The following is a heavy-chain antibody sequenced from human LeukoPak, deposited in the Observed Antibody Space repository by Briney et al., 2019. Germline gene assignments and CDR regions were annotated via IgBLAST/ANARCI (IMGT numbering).Heavy chain of an antibody. CDR1: GGSISDYN. Sequence: SETLSLTCTVSGGSISDYNWNWMRQLPGKGLEWIGYIYYSGRTNYNPSLKSRVSISVDTSKNQFSLKLSSVTAADTAVYYCARDFRGSVDAFDIWGQGTMVAVSS. V-gene: IGHV4-59*01. CDR2: IYYSGRT. CDR3: ARDFRGSVDAFDI. J-gene: IGHJ3*02.